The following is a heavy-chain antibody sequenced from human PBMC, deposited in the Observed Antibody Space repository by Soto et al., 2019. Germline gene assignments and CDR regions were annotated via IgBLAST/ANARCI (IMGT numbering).Heavy chain of an antibody. CDR2: IYYSGST. J-gene: IGHJ4*02. D-gene: IGHD3-22*01. Sequence: QVQLQESGPGLVKPSQTLSLTCTVSGGSISSGDYYWSWIRQPPGKGLEWIGYIYYSGSTYYYPSLQSRVTMSVDTSKNQFSLKLSSVTAADTAVYYCAREMGYYDSSGYFDYWGQGTLVTVSS. V-gene: IGHV4-30-4*01. CDR1: GGSISSGDYY. CDR3: AREMGYYDSSGYFDY.